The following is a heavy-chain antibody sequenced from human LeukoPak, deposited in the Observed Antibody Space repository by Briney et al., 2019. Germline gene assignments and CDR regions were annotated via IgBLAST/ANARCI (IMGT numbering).Heavy chain of an antibody. J-gene: IGHJ4*02. CDR3: AKGRGYCSGGSCYTDY. V-gene: IGHV3-23*01. CDR1: GFTFSSYA. CDR2: ISGSGAST. Sequence: GGSLRLSCTASGFTFSSYAMSWVRQAPGKGLEWVSTISGSGASTYYADSVEGRFTISRDNSKNTLYLQLNSLRAEDTAVYYCAKGRGYCSGGSCYTDYWGQGSLVTVSS. D-gene: IGHD2-15*01.